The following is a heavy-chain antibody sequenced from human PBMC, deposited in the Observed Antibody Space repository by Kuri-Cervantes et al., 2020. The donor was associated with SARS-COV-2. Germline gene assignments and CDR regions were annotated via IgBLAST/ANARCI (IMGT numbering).Heavy chain of an antibody. CDR2: SNAGNGNT. CDR1: GYTFTSYA. V-gene: IGHV1-3*01. Sequence: ASVKVSCKASGYTFTSYAMHWVRQAPGQRLEWMGWSNAGNGNTKYSQEFQGRVTITRDTSASTAYMELSSLRSEDTAVYYCARSITSWGRGGYYYYGMDVWGQGTTVTVSS. D-gene: IGHD2-2*01. J-gene: IGHJ6*02. CDR3: ARSITSWGRGGYYYYGMDV.